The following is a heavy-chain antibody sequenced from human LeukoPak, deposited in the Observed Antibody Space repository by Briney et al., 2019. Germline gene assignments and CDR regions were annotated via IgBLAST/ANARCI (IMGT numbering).Heavy chain of an antibody. J-gene: IGHJ4*02. CDR2: INHSGST. CDR3: ARFVYYDSSGYNYFDY. Sequence: SETLSLTCAVYGGSFSGYYWSWIRQPPGKGLEWIGEINHSGSTNYNPSLKSRVTISVDTSKNQFSLKLSSVTAADTAVYYCARFVYYDSSGYNYFDYWDQGTLVTVSS. D-gene: IGHD3-22*01. CDR1: GGSFSGYY. V-gene: IGHV4-34*01.